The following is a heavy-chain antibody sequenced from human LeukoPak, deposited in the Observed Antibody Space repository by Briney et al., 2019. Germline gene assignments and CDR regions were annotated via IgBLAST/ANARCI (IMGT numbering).Heavy chain of an antibody. CDR2: SSSSGSTI. D-gene: IGHD5-12*01. CDR3: ARVGLSVATIINSWFDP. Sequence: PGGSLRLSCAASGFTFSSYEMNWVRQAPGKGLEWVSYSSSSGSTIYYADSVKGRFTISRDNAKNSLYLQMNSLRAEDTAVYYCARVGLSVATIINSWFDPWGQGTLVTVSS. CDR1: GFTFSSYE. J-gene: IGHJ5*02. V-gene: IGHV3-48*03.